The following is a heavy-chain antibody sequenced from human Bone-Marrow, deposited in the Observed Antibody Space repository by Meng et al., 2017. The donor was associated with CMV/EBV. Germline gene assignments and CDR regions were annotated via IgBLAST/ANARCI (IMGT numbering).Heavy chain of an antibody. CDR3: ARGVRYQLHKGAFDI. V-gene: IGHV4-31*03. CDR2: IYYSGST. CDR1: GGSVSSGSYY. Sequence: LRLSCTASGGSVSSGSYYWSCIRQPPGKGLEWIGYIYYSGSTYYNPSLKSRVTISVDTSKNQFSLQLSSVTAADTAVYYCARGVRYQLHKGAFDIWGQGTMVTVSS. J-gene: IGHJ3*02. D-gene: IGHD2-2*01.